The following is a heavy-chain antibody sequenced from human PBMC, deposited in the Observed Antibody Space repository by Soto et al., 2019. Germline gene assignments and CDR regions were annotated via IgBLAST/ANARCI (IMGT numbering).Heavy chain of an antibody. V-gene: IGHV3-15*07. D-gene: IGHD3-3*01. CDR1: GFSFSNAW. Sequence: EVQLVESGGGLVWPGGSLRLSCAASGFSFSNAWMNWVRQVPGKGLEWVGRIKSKTDGGTTDYAAPVNSRFTISRDDSKSTLYLQMNSLKTDDTAVYYCTTKAGVVLSYYYGMDVWGQGTTVTVSS. CDR2: IKSKTDGGTT. J-gene: IGHJ6*02. CDR3: TTKAGVVLSYYYGMDV.